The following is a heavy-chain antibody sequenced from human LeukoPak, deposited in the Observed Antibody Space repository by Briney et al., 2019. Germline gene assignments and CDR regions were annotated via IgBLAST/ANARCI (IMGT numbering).Heavy chain of an antibody. V-gene: IGHV3-30*04. J-gene: IGHJ4*02. CDR2: ISYDGSNK. CDR1: GFTFSNYA. CDR3: ARDRDTRVGPTDIDY. D-gene: IGHD5-18*01. Sequence: PGGSLRLSCAASGFTFSNYAMHWVRQAPGKGLEWVAVISYDGSNKYYADSVKGRFTISRDNSKNTVYLQMNSLRAEDTAVYYYARDRDTRVGPTDIDYWGQGTLVTVSS.